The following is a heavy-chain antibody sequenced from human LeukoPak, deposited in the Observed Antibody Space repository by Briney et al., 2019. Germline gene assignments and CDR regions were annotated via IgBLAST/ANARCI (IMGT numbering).Heavy chain of an antibody. CDR1: GFTFSSYA. Sequence: GGSLRLSCAASGFTFSSYAMSWVRQAPGKGLEWVSAISGSGGSTYYADSVKGRFTISRDNSKNTLYLQMNSLRAEDTAVYYCAKDAWGITMIVVVITPGYFDYWGQGTLVTVSS. CDR2: ISGSGGST. CDR3: AKDAWGITMIVVVITPGYFDY. V-gene: IGHV3-23*01. D-gene: IGHD3-22*01. J-gene: IGHJ4*02.